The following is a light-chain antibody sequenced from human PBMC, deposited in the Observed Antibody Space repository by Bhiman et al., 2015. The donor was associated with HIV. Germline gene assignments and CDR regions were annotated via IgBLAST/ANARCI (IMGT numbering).Light chain of an antibody. CDR1: SLRDYY. CDR3: QAWDSRALYV. J-gene: IGLJ1*01. Sequence: SSELTQDPAMSVALGQTVRITCQGDSLRDYYASWYQQKPGQAPVLVIFGKNNRPSGIPERFSGSNSGNTATLTISGTQTMDEADYYCQAWDSRALYVFGNGTKVTVL. V-gene: IGLV3-19*01. CDR2: GKN.